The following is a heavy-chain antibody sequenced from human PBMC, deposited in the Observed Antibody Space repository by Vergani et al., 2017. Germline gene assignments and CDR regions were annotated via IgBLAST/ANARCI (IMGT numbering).Heavy chain of an antibody. D-gene: IGHD2-21*02. CDR2: IFHSGTT. CDR3: ARHNLWGDSQTGIDF. CDR1: GYSISSGSY. Sequence: QVQLQESGPGLVKPSETLSLTCAVSGYSISSGSYWAWIRQPPGKGLEWIGSIFHSGTTHYNPSIGSLVTISVDTSRNQFSLRLSSVTAADTAVYYCARHNLWGDSQTGIDFWGLGTLVIVSS. J-gene: IGHJ4*02. V-gene: IGHV4-38-2*01.